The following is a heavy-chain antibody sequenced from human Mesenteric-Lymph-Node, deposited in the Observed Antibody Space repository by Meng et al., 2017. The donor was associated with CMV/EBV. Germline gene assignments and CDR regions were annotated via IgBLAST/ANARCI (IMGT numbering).Heavy chain of an antibody. V-gene: IGHV3-66*01. J-gene: IGHJ4*02. Sequence: CAASGFSVSSKFMSWVRQAPGKGLEWVSVLYSGGSTYYADSVKGRFTISRDNSKNTLYLQMNSLRAEDTAVYYCAKGLWNDGGNFDYWGQGTLVTVSS. CDR2: LYSGGST. CDR1: GFSVSSKF. CDR3: AKGLWNDGGNFDY. D-gene: IGHD1-1*01.